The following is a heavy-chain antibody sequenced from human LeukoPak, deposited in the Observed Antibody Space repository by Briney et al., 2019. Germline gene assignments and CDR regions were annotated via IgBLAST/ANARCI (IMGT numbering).Heavy chain of an antibody. J-gene: IGHJ4*02. CDR2: IRSDGSNK. V-gene: IGHV3-30*02. Sequence: GGSLRLSCAGSGFSFSSYGMHWVRQAPGKGLEWMAFIRSDGSNKYYADSVKGRFNISRDNSENTLYLLMNSLRGEDTAIYYCALLGSKLLWRIDYWGQGTLVTVSS. D-gene: IGHD3-10*01. CDR3: ALLGSKLLWRIDY. CDR1: GFSFSSYG.